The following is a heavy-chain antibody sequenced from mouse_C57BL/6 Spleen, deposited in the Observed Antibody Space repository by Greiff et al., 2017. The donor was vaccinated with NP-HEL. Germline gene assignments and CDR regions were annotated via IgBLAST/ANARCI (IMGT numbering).Heavy chain of an antibody. CDR2: INPSSGYT. D-gene: IGHD1-1*01. V-gene: IGHV1-4*01. Sequence: VKLMESGAELARPGASVKMSCKASGYTFTSYTMHWVKQRPGQGLEWIGYINPSSGYTKYNQKFKDKATLTADKSSSTAYMQLSSLTSEESAVYYCAKVANFDYWGQGTTLTVSS. CDR3: AKVANFDY. J-gene: IGHJ2*01. CDR1: GYTFTSYT.